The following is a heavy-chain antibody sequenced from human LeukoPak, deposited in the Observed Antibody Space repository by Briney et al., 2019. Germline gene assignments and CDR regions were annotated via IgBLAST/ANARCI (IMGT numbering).Heavy chain of an antibody. CDR3: ARAPYYGSNWFDP. CDR1: GGTFSSYA. CDR2: IIPIFGTA. V-gene: IGHV1-69*13. J-gene: IGHJ5*02. Sequence: SVKVSCKASGGTFSSYAISWVRQAPGQGLEWMGGIIPIFGTANYAQKFQGRVTITADESTSTAYMELSSLRSEDTAVYYCARAPYYGSNWFDPWGQGTLVTVSS. D-gene: IGHD3-10*01.